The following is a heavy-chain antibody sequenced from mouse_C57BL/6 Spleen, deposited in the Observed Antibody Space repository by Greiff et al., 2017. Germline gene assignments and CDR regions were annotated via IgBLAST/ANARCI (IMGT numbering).Heavy chain of an antibody. V-gene: IGHV1-42*01. J-gene: IGHJ2*01. CDR2: ITPSTGGT. CDR3: ARSDGRYFDY. CDR1: GYSFTGYY. Sequence: VQLQQSGPELVKPGASVKISCKASGYSFTGYYMNWVKQSPEKSLEWIGEITPSTGGTTYNQKFKAKATLTVDKSSSTAYMQLKSLTSEDSAVYYCARSDGRYFDYWGQGTTLTVSS.